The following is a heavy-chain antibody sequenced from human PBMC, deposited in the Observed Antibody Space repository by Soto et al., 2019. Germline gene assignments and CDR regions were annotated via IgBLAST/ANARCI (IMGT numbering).Heavy chain of an antibody. J-gene: IGHJ6*02. CDR1: GFTFTSYW. CDR3: GRDEVRNGVGV. V-gene: IGHV3-7*01. Sequence: GGSLRLSCVASGFTFTSYWMSWVRQAPGKGLEWVANIKGDGSEKKYVDSVKGRFTISRDNAHNSVSLQMNSLRAEDTALYYCGRDEVRNGVGVWSQGTTVTVYS. CDR2: IKGDGSEK.